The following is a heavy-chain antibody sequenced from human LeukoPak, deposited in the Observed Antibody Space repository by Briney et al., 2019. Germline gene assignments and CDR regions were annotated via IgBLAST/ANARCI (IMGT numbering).Heavy chain of an antibody. CDR3: AKDGYCSGGSCYSFGFDY. J-gene: IGHJ4*02. V-gene: IGHV3-23*01. Sequence: GGSLRLSCAASGFTFSSYAMSWVRQAPGKGLEWVSAISGSGGSTYYADSVKGRFTISRDNSKNTLYLQMNSLRAEDTAVYYCAKDGYCSGGSCYSFGFDYWGQGTLVTVSS. D-gene: IGHD2-15*01. CDR2: ISGSGGST. CDR1: GFTFSSYA.